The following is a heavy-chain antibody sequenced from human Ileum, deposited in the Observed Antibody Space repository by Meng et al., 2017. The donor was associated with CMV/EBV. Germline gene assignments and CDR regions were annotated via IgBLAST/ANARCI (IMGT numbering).Heavy chain of an antibody. CDR3: AKDTPARCSSTSCYTWFDP. Sequence: SDGMQGIRHAPGKGLGWVAFIRYDGSDKYYADYVKGRFTISRDNSKNTLYLQMNSLRAEDTAVYYCAKDTPARCSSTSCYTWFDPWGQGTLVTVSS. CDR2: IRYDGSDK. CDR1: SDG. J-gene: IGHJ5*02. D-gene: IGHD2-2*02. V-gene: IGHV3-30*02.